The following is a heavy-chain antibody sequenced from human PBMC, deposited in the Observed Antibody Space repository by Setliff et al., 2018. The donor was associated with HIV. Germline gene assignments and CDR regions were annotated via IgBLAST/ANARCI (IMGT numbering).Heavy chain of an antibody. CDR1: GVSIGNFY. CDR2: IFFTGTT. V-gene: IGHV4-59*08. CDR3: ARRGTIWHGVDYHYMDV. D-gene: IGHD2-15*01. Sequence: PSETPSLTCTVSGVSIGNFYWSWVRQSPGRGLEWIGFIFFTGTTNYNPSLKSRVTTSVDTSKNQFSLNLTSVTAADTAVYYCARRGTIWHGVDYHYMDVWGKGTTVTVS. J-gene: IGHJ6*03.